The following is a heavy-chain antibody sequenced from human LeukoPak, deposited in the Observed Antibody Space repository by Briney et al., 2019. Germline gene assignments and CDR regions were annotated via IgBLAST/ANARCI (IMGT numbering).Heavy chain of an antibody. J-gene: IGHJ5*02. D-gene: IGHD6-6*01. CDR1: GFTFSSYA. CDR2: ISTSGGAT. V-gene: IGHV3-23*01. Sequence: GASLRLSCAASGFTFSSYAMSWVRQAPGKGLEWVSAISTSGGATYYADSVQGRFTIPRDNSKNTLYLQMNSLRADDTAVYYCAKDAIPMATRHRLDWFDPWGQGTLVTVSS. CDR3: AKDAIPMATRHRLDWFDP.